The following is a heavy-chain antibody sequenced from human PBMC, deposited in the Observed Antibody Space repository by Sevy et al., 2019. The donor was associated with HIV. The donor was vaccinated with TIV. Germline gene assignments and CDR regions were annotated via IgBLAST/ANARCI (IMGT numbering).Heavy chain of an antibody. V-gene: IGHV3-7*01. Sequence: GGSLRLSCVASGFTFSNSWMNWVRQAPGKGLEWVANINPGGTEEFYVDSVKGRFIISRDNAKNSLFLQMNSLRAEDTAVYYGRRVSRGTVVDYWGQGTLVTVSS. CDR2: INPGGTEE. J-gene: IGHJ4*02. D-gene: IGHD2-2*01. CDR3: RRVSRGTVVDY. CDR1: GFTFSNSW.